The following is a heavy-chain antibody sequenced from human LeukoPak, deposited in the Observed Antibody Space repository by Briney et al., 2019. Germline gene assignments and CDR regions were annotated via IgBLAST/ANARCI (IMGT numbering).Heavy chain of an antibody. Sequence: SETLSLTCSAFSDSISSYYWSWIRQPPGKGLEWVGYFYSSGKINYNPSLKSRVSISVDTSKSQFSLKLSSVTAADTAVYYCAGGPSPETFQYWGQGTLVTVSS. CDR1: SDSISSYY. CDR3: AGGPSPETFQY. CDR2: FYSSGKI. V-gene: IGHV4-59*01. J-gene: IGHJ1*01.